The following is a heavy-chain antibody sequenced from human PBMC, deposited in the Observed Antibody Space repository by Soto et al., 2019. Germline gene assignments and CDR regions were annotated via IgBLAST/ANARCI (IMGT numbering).Heavy chain of an antibody. Sequence: SETLSLTCTVSGGSISSYYWSWIRQPPGKGLEWIGYIYYSGSTNYNPSLKSRVTISVDTSKNQISLRLTSVTAADTAVYYCTRLGAYYHSLDPSGPRTLLTVSS. CDR2: IYYSGST. CDR3: TRLGAYYHSLDP. D-gene: IGHD2-21*01. V-gene: IGHV4-59*08. J-gene: IGHJ5*02. CDR1: GGSISSYY.